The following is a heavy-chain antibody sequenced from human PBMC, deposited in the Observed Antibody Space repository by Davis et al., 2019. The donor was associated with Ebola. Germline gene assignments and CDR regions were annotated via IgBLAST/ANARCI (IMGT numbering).Heavy chain of an antibody. D-gene: IGHD2-2*01. CDR1: GFTFSSYW. CDR3: STDGCITTSCQNGDFDY. CDR2: IKQDGSEK. V-gene: IGHV3-7*03. Sequence: GESLKISCAASGFTFSSYWMSWVRQAPGKGLEWVANIKQDGSEKYYVDSVKGRFTISRDNAKNSLYLQMNSLTTEDTAVYYCSTDGCITTSCQNGDFDYWGQGTLVTVSS. J-gene: IGHJ4*02.